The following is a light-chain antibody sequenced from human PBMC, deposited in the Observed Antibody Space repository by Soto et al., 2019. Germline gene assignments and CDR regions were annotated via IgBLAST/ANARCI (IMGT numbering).Light chain of an antibody. V-gene: IGLV4-60*03. J-gene: IGLJ2*01. Sequence: QPVLTQPSSASASPGPSVTLTCTLSSGHSSYIIAWHQQQPGKAPRYLMKLEDSGSYNKGSGVPDRFSGSSSGADRYLTIPNLQSGDEADYYRETWHSNARVFGGGTKLTVL. CDR2: LEDSGSY. CDR3: ETWHSNARV. CDR1: SGHSSYI.